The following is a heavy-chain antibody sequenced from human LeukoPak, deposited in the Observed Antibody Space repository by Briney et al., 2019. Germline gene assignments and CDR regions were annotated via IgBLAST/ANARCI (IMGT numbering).Heavy chain of an antibody. J-gene: IGHJ4*02. CDR1: GFTFSSYA. V-gene: IGHV3-23*01. CDR3: AKVWVLLWFGEGFGFDY. CDR2: ISGSGGST. Sequence: LPGGSLRLSCAASGFTFSSYAMSWVRQAPGKGLEWVSAISGSGGSTYYADSVKGRFTISRDNSKNTLYLQMNSLRAEDTAVYYCAKVWVLLWFGEGFGFDYWGQGTLVTVSS. D-gene: IGHD3-10*01.